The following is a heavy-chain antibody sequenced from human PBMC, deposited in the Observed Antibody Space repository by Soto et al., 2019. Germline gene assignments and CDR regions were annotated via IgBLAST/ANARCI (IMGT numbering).Heavy chain of an antibody. CDR1: GFTFSNAW. J-gene: IGHJ4*02. D-gene: IGHD3-22*01. CDR2: IKSKTDGGTT. CDR3: TITYYYDSSGPRSVDY. Sequence: EVQLVESGGGLVKPGGSLRLSCAASGFTFSNAWMSWVRQAPGKGLEWVGPIKSKTDGGTTDYAAPVKGRFTISRDDSKNTLYLQMNSLKTEDTAVYYCTITYYYDSSGPRSVDYWGQGTLVTVSS. V-gene: IGHV3-15*01.